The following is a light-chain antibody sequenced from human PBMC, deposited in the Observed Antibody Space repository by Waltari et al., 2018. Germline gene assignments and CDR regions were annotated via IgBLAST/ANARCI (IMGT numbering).Light chain of an antibody. CDR3: FLYVGRSTLV. CDR2: EGS. J-gene: IGLJ1*01. V-gene: IGLV2-23*01. Sequence: QSALTQPASVSGSPGQSITISYTGTSSDVGSYHLVSWYQQHPGKAPKLIIYEGSKRPSGVSKRFSGSRAGHTACLPIAGLQAEDEADYYCFLYVGRSTLVFGTGTKVTVL. CDR1: SSDVGSYHL.